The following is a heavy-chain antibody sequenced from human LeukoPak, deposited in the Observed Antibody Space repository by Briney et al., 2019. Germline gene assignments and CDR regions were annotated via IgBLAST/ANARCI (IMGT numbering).Heavy chain of an antibody. CDR3: AKGVGYSGYLGIDV. J-gene: IGHJ6*04. D-gene: IGHD5-12*01. Sequence: PGGSLRLSCAASGFTFSSYGMHWVRQAPGKGLEWVAFIRYDGSNKYYADSVKGRFTISRDNSKNTLYLQMNSLRPEDTAVYYCAKGVGYSGYLGIDVWGKGTTVTISS. CDR1: GFTFSSYG. V-gene: IGHV3-30*02. CDR2: IRYDGSNK.